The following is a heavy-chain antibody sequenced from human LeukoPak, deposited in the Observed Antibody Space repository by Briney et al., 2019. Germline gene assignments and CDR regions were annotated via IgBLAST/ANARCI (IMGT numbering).Heavy chain of an antibody. CDR3: ASSYRPRYCSGGSCLSPPWY. CDR1: GGSISSYY. V-gene: IGHV4-59*01. J-gene: IGHJ4*02. D-gene: IGHD2-15*01. CDR2: IYYSGST. Sequence: SETLSLTCTVSGGSISSYYWSWIRQPPGKGLEWIGYIYYSGSTNYNPSLKSRVTISADTSKNQFSLKLSSVTAADTAVYYCASSYRPRYCSGGSCLSPPWYWGQGTLVTVSS.